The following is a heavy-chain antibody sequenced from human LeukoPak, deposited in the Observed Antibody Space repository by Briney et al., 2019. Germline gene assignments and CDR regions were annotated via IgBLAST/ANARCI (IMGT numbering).Heavy chain of an antibody. Sequence: PGGSLRLSCAASGFTFSSYWMSWVRQAPGKGLEWVANIKQDGSEKYYVDSVKGRFTTSRDNAKNSLYLQMNSLRADDTAVYYCARDTGKKGYYYYMDVWGKGTTVTVSS. J-gene: IGHJ6*03. D-gene: IGHD1-14*01. CDR3: ARDTGKKGYYYYMDV. V-gene: IGHV3-7*01. CDR2: IKQDGSEK. CDR1: GFTFSSYW.